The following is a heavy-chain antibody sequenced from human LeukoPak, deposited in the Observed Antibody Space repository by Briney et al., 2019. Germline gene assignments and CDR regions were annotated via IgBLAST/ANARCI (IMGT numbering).Heavy chain of an antibody. CDR1: GFTFSSYE. V-gene: IGHV3-7*01. CDR3: AREAHTFDY. J-gene: IGHJ4*02. Sequence: GRSLRLSCAASGFTFSSYEMHWVRQAPGKGLEWVANIKLDGSEIHYLDSVKGRFTISRDNAKNALYLQMNSLRAEDTAVYFCAREAHTFDYWGQGALVTVSS. CDR2: IKLDGSEI.